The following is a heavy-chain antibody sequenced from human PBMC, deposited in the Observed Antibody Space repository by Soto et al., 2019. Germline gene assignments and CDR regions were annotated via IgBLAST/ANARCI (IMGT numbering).Heavy chain of an antibody. CDR1: GFTFSSYS. D-gene: IGHD3-10*01. CDR2: FRSGGDDVTT. J-gene: IGHJ4*02. CDR3: AKKVNSDSGSQFIDY. V-gene: IGHV3-23*01. Sequence: EVQLLESGGGLVQPGGSLRLSCAASGFTFSSYSMSWVRQAPGKGLEWVSGFRSGGDDVTTYYADSLRGRFTISRDNSKNTLFLQMNSLRAEDTAIYYCAKKVNSDSGSQFIDYWGQGTLVTVSS.